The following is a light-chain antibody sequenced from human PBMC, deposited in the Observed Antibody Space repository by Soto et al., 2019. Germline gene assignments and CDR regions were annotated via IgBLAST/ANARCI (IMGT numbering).Light chain of an antibody. J-gene: IGLJ1*01. CDR1: SSDVGDNY. CDR3: SAEAGSNNFV. CDR2: EVT. V-gene: IGLV2-8*01. Sequence: QSVLAQPPSASGSPGQSVTISCTGTSSDVGDNYVSWYQQHLGKAPKLIIYEVTLRPSGVPDRLSGSKSGNTGSLTVSGHQADDEAAYSCSAEAGSNNFVFGTGTKVTVL.